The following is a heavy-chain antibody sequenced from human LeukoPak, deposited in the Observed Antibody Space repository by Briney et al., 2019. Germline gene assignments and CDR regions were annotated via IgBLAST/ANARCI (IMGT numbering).Heavy chain of an antibody. CDR2: IKQDGSEK. Sequence: GSLRLSCVASGFTFTSYWMSWVRQAPGKGLEWVANIKQDGSEKYYLDSLEGRFTISRDNAKNSLYLQMNSLRAEDTAVYYCAKDTTTVAFVLQPPDYWGQGTLVTVSS. CDR1: GFTFTSYW. D-gene: IGHD4-23*01. V-gene: IGHV3-7*01. CDR3: AKDTTTVAFVLQPPDY. J-gene: IGHJ4*02.